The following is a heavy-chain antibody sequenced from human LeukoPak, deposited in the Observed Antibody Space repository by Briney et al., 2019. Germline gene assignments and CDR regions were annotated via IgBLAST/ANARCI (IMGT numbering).Heavy chain of an antibody. V-gene: IGHV4-61*02. Sequence: PSQTLSLTCTVSGGSISGGSYYWSWIRQPAGKGLEWIGRIYTSGSTNYNPSLKSRVTISVDTSKNQFSLKLSSVTAADTAVYYCARERWVDAFDIWGQGTMVTVSS. D-gene: IGHD5-24*01. CDR3: ARERWVDAFDI. J-gene: IGHJ3*02. CDR2: IYTSGST. CDR1: GGSISGGSYY.